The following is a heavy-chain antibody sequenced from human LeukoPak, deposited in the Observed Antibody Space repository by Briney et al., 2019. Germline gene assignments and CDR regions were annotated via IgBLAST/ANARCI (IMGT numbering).Heavy chain of an antibody. V-gene: IGHV5-51*01. D-gene: IGHD1-20*01. Sequence: GESLKISCKASGYSFASYWIVWVRQTSGTGLEWMAIIHPNDASTIYSPSFQGQVTISADRSITTAYLQWNTLQASDTAIYYCARHNNWAFDYWDRGTLLTVSS. J-gene: IGHJ4*02. CDR2: IHPNDAST. CDR1: GYSFASYW. CDR3: ARHNNWAFDY.